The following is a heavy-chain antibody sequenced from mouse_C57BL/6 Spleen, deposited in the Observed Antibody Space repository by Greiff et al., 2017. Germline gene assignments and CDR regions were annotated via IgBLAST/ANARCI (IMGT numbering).Heavy chain of an antibody. J-gene: IGHJ3*01. CDR1: GYTFTSYW. CDR3: TRGGRGFSY. D-gene: IGHD1-1*02. Sequence: QVQLQQPGAELVKPGASVQLSCKASGYTFTSYWMQWVKQRPGQGLEWIGEIDPSDSYTNYNQKFKGKATLTVDTSSSTAYMQLSSLTSEDSAVYYCTRGGRGFSYWGQETLVTVSA. CDR2: IDPSDSYT. V-gene: IGHV1-50*01.